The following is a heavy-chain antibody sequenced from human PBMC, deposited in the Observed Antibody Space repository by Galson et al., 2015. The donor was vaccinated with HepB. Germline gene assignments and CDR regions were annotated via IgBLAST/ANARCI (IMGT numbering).Heavy chain of an antibody. CDR1: GFTFSGYA. CDR2: ISYDGINK. CDR3: AKDPHTSGWSGGPGDY. Sequence: SLRLSCAASGFTFSGYAMHWVRQAPGKGLEWVAVISYDGINKYYADSVKGRFSISRDNSRNTVYLQMDTLRADDTAVYFCAKDPHTSGWSGGPGDYWGQGTLVTVSS. J-gene: IGHJ4*02. D-gene: IGHD6-19*01. V-gene: IGHV3-30*18.